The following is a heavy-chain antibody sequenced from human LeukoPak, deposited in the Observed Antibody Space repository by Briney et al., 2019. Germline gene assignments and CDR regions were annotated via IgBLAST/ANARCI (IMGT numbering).Heavy chain of an antibody. J-gene: IGHJ4*01. CDR1: VFSFRGYW. CDR2: IKQDGSET. Sequence: GGSLRLSCVGSVFSFRGYWMTWVREAPGGGREWGAKIKQDGSETYYVDSVKGRFTIYRDNAENSVYMQMNSLRAEDTAVYYCARAGQWPAPQQIDYWGHGTLVTVSS. CDR3: ARAGQWPAPQQIDY. D-gene: IGHD6-19*01. V-gene: IGHV3-7*01.